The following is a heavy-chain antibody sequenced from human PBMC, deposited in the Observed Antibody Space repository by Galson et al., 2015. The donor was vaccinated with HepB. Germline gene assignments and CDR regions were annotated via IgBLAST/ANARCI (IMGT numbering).Heavy chain of an antibody. V-gene: IGHV3-30-3*01. CDR3: ARDRPELIAVAGTPFDY. Sequence: SLRLSCAASGFTFSSYAMHWVRQAPGKGLEWVAVISYDGSNKYYADSVKGRFTISRDNSKNTLYLQMNSLRAEDTAVCYCARDRPELIAVAGTPFDYWGQGTLVTVSS. CDR1: GFTFSSYA. J-gene: IGHJ4*02. D-gene: IGHD6-19*01. CDR2: ISYDGSNK.